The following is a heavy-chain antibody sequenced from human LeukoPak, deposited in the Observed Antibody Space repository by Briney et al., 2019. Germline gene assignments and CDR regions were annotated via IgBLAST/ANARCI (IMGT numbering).Heavy chain of an antibody. CDR2: IYHSGST. D-gene: IGHD2-21*01. V-gene: IGHV4-30-2*01. J-gene: IGHJ6*02. Sequence: SETLSLTCTVSGGSISSGGYYWSWIRQPPGKGLEWIGYIYHSGSTYYNPSLKSRVTISVDRSKNQFSLKLSSVTAADTAVYYCASVVVRSYYYGMDVWGQGTTVTVSS. CDR3: ASVVVRSYYYGMDV. CDR1: GGSISSGGYY.